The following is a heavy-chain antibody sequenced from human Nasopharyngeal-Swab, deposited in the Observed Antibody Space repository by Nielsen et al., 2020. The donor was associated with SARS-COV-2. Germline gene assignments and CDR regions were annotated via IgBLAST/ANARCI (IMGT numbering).Heavy chain of an antibody. V-gene: IGHV3-7*03. D-gene: IGHD3-9*01. CDR1: GFTFSSYW. J-gene: IGHJ4*02. CDR2: IKQDGSEK. Sequence: GESLRLSCAASGFTFSSYWMSWVRQAPGKGLEWVANIKQDGSEKYYVDSVKGRFTISRDNAKNSLYLQMNSLRAEDTAVYYCARGTQLRYFDWLDYWGQGTLVTVSS. CDR3: ARGTQLRYFDWLDY.